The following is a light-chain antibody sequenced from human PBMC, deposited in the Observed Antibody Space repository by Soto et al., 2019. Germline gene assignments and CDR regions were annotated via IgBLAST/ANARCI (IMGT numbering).Light chain of an antibody. J-gene: IGLJ2*01. CDR3: QSYDSSLSAL. V-gene: IGLV2-14*02. Sequence: QSALTQPASVSGSPGQSITISCSGTTSDVGRYNLVSWYQHHPGKAPKLLIYEGSKRPSGVSNRFSGSKSGNTASLTISGLQAEDEADYYCQSYDSSLSALFGGGTQLTVL. CDR1: TSDVGRYNL. CDR2: EGS.